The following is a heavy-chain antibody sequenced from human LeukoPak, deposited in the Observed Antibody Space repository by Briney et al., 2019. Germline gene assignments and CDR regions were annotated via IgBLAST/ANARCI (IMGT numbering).Heavy chain of an antibody. CDR2: IKGDGSVT. CDR3: ARVGYDDYGGSYYYYYGMDV. J-gene: IGHJ6*02. CDR1: GFSFRNAW. V-gene: IGHV3-74*01. Sequence: GGSLRLSCAASGFSFRNAWMHWVRQAPGKGLVWVSRIKGDGSVTVYADSVKGRFTISRDNAKNTLYLQMNSLRVEDTAVYYCARVGYDDYGGSYYYYYGMDVWGQGTTVTVSS. D-gene: IGHD4-23*01.